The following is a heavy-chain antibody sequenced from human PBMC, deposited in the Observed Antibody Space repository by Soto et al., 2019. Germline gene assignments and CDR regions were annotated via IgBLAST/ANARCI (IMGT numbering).Heavy chain of an antibody. V-gene: IGHV3-23*01. D-gene: IGHD6-13*01. CDR1: GFTFSSYA. CDR3: AKFAQQLVTGSSYYYGMDV. CDR2: ISGSGGST. Sequence: EVQLLESGGGLVQPGGSLRLSCAASGFTFSSYAMSWVRQAPGKGLEWVSAISGSGGSTYYADSVKGRFTISRDNSKNTLYLQMNSLRAEDTAVYYCAKFAQQLVTGSSYYYGMDVWGQGTTVTVSS. J-gene: IGHJ6*02.